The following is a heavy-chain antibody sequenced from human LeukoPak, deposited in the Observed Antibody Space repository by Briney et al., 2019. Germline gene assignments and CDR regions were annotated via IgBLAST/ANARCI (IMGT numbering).Heavy chain of an antibody. Sequence: PSETLSLTCTVSGGSISSYYWSWIRQPPGKGLEWIGYINTSGSTNYNPSLKSRVTISVDTSKNQFSLKLSSVTAADTAVYYCARRKNLRYFDWLLDVWGKGTTVTVSS. CDR1: GGSISSYY. D-gene: IGHD3-9*01. CDR3: ARRKNLRYFDWLLDV. J-gene: IGHJ6*04. V-gene: IGHV4-4*09. CDR2: INTSGST.